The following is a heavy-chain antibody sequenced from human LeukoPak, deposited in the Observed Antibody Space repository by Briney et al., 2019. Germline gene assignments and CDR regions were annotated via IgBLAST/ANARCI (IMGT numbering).Heavy chain of an antibody. D-gene: IGHD6-13*01. CDR1: SGSMNGGLYY. CDR2: ISSTGST. CDR3: ARETQEVYTSSWGLYDSYYYMDD. Sequence: SQTPSLTCTVSSGSMNGGLYYWTWIRQPAGKGLEWIGRISSTGSTTYNPSLKSRGTISLDTSKNYFSLKVTSVTAADTAVYYCARETQEVYTSSWGLYDSYYYMDDWANGTTVTVSS. J-gene: IGHJ6*03. V-gene: IGHV4-61*02.